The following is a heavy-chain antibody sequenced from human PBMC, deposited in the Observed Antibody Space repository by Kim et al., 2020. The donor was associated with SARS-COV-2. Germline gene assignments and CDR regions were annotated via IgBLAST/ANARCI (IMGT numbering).Heavy chain of an antibody. J-gene: IGHJ4*01. CDR1: GHFFTRDS. CDR2: IDCGNGNT. D-gene: IGHD3-16*01. Sequence: ASVKVSCKTSGHFFTRDSIHWVRQAPGQGLEWMGGIDCGNGNTIYSQKFQGRVTFTTDTSASTAYMELSFLRSEDSAVYYCLGGFYFDYWGHGTLFTVSS. CDR3: LGGFYFDY. V-gene: IGHV1-3*01.